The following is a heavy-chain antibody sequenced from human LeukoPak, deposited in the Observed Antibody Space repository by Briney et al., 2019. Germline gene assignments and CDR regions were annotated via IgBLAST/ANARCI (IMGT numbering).Heavy chain of an antibody. D-gene: IGHD5-18*01. CDR3: ASARKRYSYGLDAFDI. J-gene: IGHJ3*02. CDR1: GYTFTSYD. CDR2: MNPNSGNT. V-gene: IGHV1-8*01. Sequence: ASVKVSCKASGYTFTSYDINWVRQATGQGLEWMGWMNPNSGNTGYAQKFQGRVTMTRNTSISTAYTELSSLRSEDTAVYYCASARKRYSYGLDAFDIWGQGTMVTVSS.